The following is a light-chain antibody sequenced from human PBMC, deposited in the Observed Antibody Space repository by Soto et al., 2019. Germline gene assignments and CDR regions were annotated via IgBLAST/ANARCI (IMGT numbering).Light chain of an antibody. Sequence: QLVLTQPPSASGTPGQRVTISCSGSSSNIGSNTVNWYQQLPGTAPKLLIYSNNQRPSGVPDRFSGSKSGTSASLAISGLQSEDVADYYCAAWDDSLNGLVFGGGTKLTVL. J-gene: IGLJ2*01. V-gene: IGLV1-44*01. CDR2: SNN. CDR1: SSNIGSNT. CDR3: AAWDDSLNGLV.